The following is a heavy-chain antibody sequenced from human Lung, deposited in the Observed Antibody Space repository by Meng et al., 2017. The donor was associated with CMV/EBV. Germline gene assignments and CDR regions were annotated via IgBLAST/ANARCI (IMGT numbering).Heavy chain of an antibody. Sequence: ESXKISXAASGFTFSSYSMNWVRQAPGKGLEWVSSISSSSSYIYYADSVKGRFTISRDNAKNSLYLQMNSLRAEDTAVYYCARDAEQLVRGGGMDVWGREXTVTVSS. CDR3: ARDAEQLVRGGGMDV. J-gene: IGHJ6*02. D-gene: IGHD6-6*01. CDR2: ISSSSSYI. CDR1: GFTFSSYS. V-gene: IGHV3-21*01.